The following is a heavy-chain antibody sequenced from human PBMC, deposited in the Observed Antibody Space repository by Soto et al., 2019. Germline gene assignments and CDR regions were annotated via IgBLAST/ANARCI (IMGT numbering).Heavy chain of an antibody. J-gene: IGHJ4*02. CDR3: ARDRIAEAGHFDY. Sequence: ASVKVSCKTSGYTFTSYGFSRVRQAPGQGLEWMGWISPYNGNRNYAQKFQGRVTMTTDTSTSTAYMELRSLTSDDMAVYYCARDRIAEAGHFDYWGQGTLVTVSS. V-gene: IGHV1-18*03. CDR1: GYTFTSYG. CDR2: ISPYNGNR. D-gene: IGHD6-13*01.